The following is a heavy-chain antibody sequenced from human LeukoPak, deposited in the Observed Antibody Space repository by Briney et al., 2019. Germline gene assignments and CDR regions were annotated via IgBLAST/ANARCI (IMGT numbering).Heavy chain of an antibody. CDR1: GYTFTSYA. V-gene: IGHV7-4-1*02. CDR2: INTNTGNP. Sequence: ASVKVSCKASGYTFTSYAMNWVRQAPGQGLEWMGWINTNTGNPTYAQGFTGRFVFSLDTSVSTAYLQISSLKAEDTAVYYCARRGLRYFDWLPHEFDAFDIWGQGTMVTVSS. J-gene: IGHJ3*02. CDR3: ARRGLRYFDWLPHEFDAFDI. D-gene: IGHD3-9*01.